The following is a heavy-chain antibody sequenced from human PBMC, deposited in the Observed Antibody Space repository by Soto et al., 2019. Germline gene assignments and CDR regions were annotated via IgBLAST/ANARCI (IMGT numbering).Heavy chain of an antibody. V-gene: IGHV3-23*01. Sequence: EVQLLESGGGLVQPGGSLRLSCAASGFTFSSYAMSWVRQAPGKGLEWVSAISGSGGSTYYADSVKGRFTISRDNSKNTLYLQMNSLRAEDTAVYYCAKDHTAMVISWWFDPWCQGTLVTVSS. CDR2: ISGSGGST. CDR3: AKDHTAMVISWWFDP. J-gene: IGHJ5*02. CDR1: GFTFSSYA. D-gene: IGHD5-18*01.